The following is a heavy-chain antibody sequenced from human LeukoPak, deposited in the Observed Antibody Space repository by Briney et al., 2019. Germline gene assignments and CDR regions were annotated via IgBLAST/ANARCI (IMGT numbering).Heavy chain of an antibody. Sequence: GGSLRLSCAASGFTFSSYWMSWVRQAPGKGLEWVANIKQDGSEKYYVDSVKGRFTISRDNAKNSLYLQMNSLRAQDTAVYYCARYITIFGVVRPRYYYYYMDVWGKGPTVTVSS. V-gene: IGHV3-7*01. CDR1: GFTFSSYW. CDR3: ARYITIFGVVRPRYYYYYMDV. J-gene: IGHJ6*03. D-gene: IGHD3-3*01. CDR2: IKQDGSEK.